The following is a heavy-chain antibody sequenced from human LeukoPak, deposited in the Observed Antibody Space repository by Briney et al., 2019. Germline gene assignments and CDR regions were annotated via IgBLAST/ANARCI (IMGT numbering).Heavy chain of an antibody. J-gene: IGHJ4*02. D-gene: IGHD1-26*01. Sequence: GGSLRLSCAASGFTLRSYTMNWVRQAPGKGLEWVSAISGSGGSTYYADSVKGRFTISRDNSKNTLYLQMNSLRAEDTAVYYCARVMRSGSPFDYWGQGTLVTVSS. V-gene: IGHV3-23*01. CDR2: ISGSGGST. CDR3: ARVMRSGSPFDY. CDR1: GFTLRSYT.